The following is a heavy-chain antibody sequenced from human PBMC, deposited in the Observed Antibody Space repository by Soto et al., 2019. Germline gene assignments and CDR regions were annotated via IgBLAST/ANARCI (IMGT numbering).Heavy chain of an antibody. D-gene: IGHD5-12*01. J-gene: IGHJ3*02. CDR1: GFTFSSYA. V-gene: IGHV3-30-3*01. CDR3: AREWSSGRYSGYGSDAFDI. Sequence: QVQLVESGGGVVQPGRSLRLSCAASGFTFSSYAMHWVRQAPGKGLEWVAVISYDGSNKYYADSVKGRFTISRDNSKNTRYLQMNSLRAEDRAVYYCAREWSSGRYSGYGSDAFDIWGQGTMVTVSS. CDR2: ISYDGSNK.